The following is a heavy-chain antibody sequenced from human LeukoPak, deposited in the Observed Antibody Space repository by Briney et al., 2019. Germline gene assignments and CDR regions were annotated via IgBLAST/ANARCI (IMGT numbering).Heavy chain of an antibody. CDR2: ISYDGSNK. CDR1: GFTFSSYG. Sequence: PGGSLRLSCAASGFTFSSYGMHWVRQAPGKGLEWVAFISYDGSNKYYADSVKGRFTISRDNSKNTLYLQMNSLRAEDTAVYYCAKEILLWFGEIPYFDYRGQGTLVTVSS. D-gene: IGHD3-10*01. V-gene: IGHV3-30*18. CDR3: AKEILLWFGEIPYFDY. J-gene: IGHJ4*02.